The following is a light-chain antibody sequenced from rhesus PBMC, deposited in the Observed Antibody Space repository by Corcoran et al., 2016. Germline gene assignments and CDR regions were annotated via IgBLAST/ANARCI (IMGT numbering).Light chain of an antibody. Sequence: EIVMTQSPATLSLSPGERATLSCSASHSVSSYVAWYQQKPVQSPRLLIYGAASRATCIPDRFSGSESGPDFTLTIRRLEPEAFAVYYCQQYSNWPQYSCSQGTKVGIK. CDR3: QQYSNWPQYS. V-gene: IGKV3S9*01. J-gene: IGKJ2*01. CDR1: HSVSSY. CDR2: GAA.